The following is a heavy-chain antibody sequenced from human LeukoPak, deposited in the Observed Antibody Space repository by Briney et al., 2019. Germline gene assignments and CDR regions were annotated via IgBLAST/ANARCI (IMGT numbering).Heavy chain of an antibody. CDR1: GGSISSYY. Sequence: SETLSLTCTVSGGSISSYYWSWIRQPPGKGLEWIGYIYYSGSTNYNPSLKSRVTISVDTSKNQFSLKLSSVTAADAAVYYCARTSGSYFYYYGMDVWGQGTTVTVSS. CDR3: ARTSGSYFYYYGMDV. J-gene: IGHJ6*02. D-gene: IGHD1-26*01. CDR2: IYYSGST. V-gene: IGHV4-59*01.